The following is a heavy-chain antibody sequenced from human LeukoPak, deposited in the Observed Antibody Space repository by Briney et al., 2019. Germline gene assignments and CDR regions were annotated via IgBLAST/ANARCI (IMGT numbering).Heavy chain of an antibody. CDR2: ISGSGGST. Sequence: PGGSLRLSCAASGFTFSSYAMSWVRQAPGRGLEWVSAISGSGGSTYYADSVKGRFTISRDHSKNTLYLQMNSLRAEDTAVYYCAKTVGPDPYSSGWTDYWGQGTLVTVSS. J-gene: IGHJ4*02. CDR3: AKTVGPDPYSSGWTDY. V-gene: IGHV3-23*01. CDR1: GFTFSSYA. D-gene: IGHD6-19*01.